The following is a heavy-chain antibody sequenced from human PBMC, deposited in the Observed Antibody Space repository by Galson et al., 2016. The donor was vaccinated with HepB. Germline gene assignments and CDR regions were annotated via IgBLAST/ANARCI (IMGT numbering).Heavy chain of an antibody. J-gene: IGHJ6*04. Sequence: SETLSLTCAVYGGAFSGYYWSWIRQPPGKGLEWIGEISHSGSTNYNPSLKSRVTISVDTSKKQCSLKLSSVTAADTAVYYCASPDDVWSGYYRDYDGMDVWGDGTTVTVSS. CDR1: GGAFSGYY. CDR2: ISHSGST. CDR3: ASPDDVWSGYYRDYDGMDV. V-gene: IGHV4-34*01. D-gene: IGHD3-3*01.